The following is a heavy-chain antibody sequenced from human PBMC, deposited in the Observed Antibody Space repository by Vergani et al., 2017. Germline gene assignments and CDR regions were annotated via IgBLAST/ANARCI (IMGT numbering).Heavy chain of an antibody. Sequence: EVQLLESGGGLVQPGGSLILSFSSSFFTFISYAMIFVLPSPWHVLSLFSALSGSGGSPYYADSVKGRFTISRDKSKNTLYLQMNSLRAEDTAVYYCAKAVRYFSGYFDYWGQGTLVTVSS. D-gene: IGHD3-9*01. V-gene: IGHV3-23*01. CDR2: LSGSGGSP. CDR3: AKAVRYFSGYFDY. J-gene: IGHJ4*02. CDR1: FFTFISYA.